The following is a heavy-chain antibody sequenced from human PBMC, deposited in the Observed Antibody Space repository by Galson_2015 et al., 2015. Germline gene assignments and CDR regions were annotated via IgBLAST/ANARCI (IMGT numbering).Heavy chain of an antibody. Sequence: SLRLSCAASGFTFSSYSMNWVRQAPGKGLEWVSYISSSSSTIYYADSVKGRFTISRDNAKNSLYLQMNSLRDEDTAVYYCARDEYYYDSSGYGDYSDYWGQGTLVTVSS. V-gene: IGHV3-48*02. D-gene: IGHD3-22*01. J-gene: IGHJ4*02. CDR3: ARDEYYYDSSGYGDYSDY. CDR1: GFTFSSYS. CDR2: ISSSSSTI.